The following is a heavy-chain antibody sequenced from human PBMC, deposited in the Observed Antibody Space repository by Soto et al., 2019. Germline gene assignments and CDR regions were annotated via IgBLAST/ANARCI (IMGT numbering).Heavy chain of an antibody. V-gene: IGHV3-23*01. CDR3: AKGGLTGVDV. Sequence: EVQLLESGGRLIQPGGSLRLSCVASGMTFRLHAMNWVRQAPGKGLEWVSGISPNGDGTYYADSVKGRCIISRENSRDTLFLQMTTLRVDDTAVYYCAKGGLTGVDVWGQGTAVTVSS. J-gene: IGHJ6*02. CDR2: ISPNGDGT. D-gene: IGHD2-15*01. CDR1: GMTFRLHA.